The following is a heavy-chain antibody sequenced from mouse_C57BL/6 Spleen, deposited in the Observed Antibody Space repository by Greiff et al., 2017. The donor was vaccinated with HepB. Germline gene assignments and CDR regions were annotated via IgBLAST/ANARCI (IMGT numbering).Heavy chain of an antibody. CDR2: IRSKSNNYAT. D-gene: IGHD1-1*01. CDR1: GFSFNTYA. CDR3: VRHATHYYAMDY. Sequence: DVMLVESGGGLVQPKGSLKLSCAASGFSFNTYAMNWVRQAPGKGLEWVARIRSKSNNYATYYADSVKDRFTISRDDSESMLYLQMNNLKTEDTAMYYCVRHATHYYAMDYWGQGTSVTVSS. V-gene: IGHV10-1*01. J-gene: IGHJ4*01.